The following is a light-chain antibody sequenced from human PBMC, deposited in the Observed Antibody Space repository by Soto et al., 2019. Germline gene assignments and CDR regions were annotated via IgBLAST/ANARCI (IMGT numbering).Light chain of an antibody. CDR3: CSYAGRYTLI. CDR1: SSDVGAYNY. CDR2: DVT. Sequence: HSALTQPRSVSGSPGQSVTISCTGTSSDVGAYNYVSWYQQHPGKAPKMMIYDVTKRPSGVPDRFSGSKSGNTASLTISGLRAEDEADYYCCSYAGRYTLILGGGTKVTVL. J-gene: IGLJ2*01. V-gene: IGLV2-11*01.